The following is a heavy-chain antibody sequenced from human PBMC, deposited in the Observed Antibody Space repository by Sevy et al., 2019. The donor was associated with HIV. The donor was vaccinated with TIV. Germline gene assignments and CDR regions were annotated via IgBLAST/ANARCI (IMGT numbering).Heavy chain of an antibody. CDR3: AKGDRTFYGLDV. D-gene: IGHD2-15*01. V-gene: IGHV3-23*01. CDR2: ISGSGGST. J-gene: IGHJ6*02. Sequence: GGSLRLSCAASGFIFSTYTMTWLRQAPGKGLEWVSCISGSGGSTYYADSLKGRFTIFRDNAKSTVHLQMNSLRAEDTAVYYCAKGDRTFYGLDVWGQGTTVTVSS. CDR1: GFIFSTYT.